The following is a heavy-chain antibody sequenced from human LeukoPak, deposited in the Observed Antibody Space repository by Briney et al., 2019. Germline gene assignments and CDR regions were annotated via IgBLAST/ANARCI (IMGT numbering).Heavy chain of an antibody. CDR2: IYYSGST. V-gene: IGHV4-59*01. CDR3: ARGGYYEDAFDI. D-gene: IGHD3-22*01. Sequence: SETLSLTCTVSGGSISSYYWSWIRQPPGKGLEWIGYIYYSGSTNYNPSLKSRVTISVDTSKNQFSLKLSSVTAADTAVYYCARGGYYEDAFDIWGQGTMVTVPS. CDR1: GGSISSYY. J-gene: IGHJ3*02.